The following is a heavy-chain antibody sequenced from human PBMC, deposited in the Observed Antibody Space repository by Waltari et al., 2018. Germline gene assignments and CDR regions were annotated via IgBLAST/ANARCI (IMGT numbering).Heavy chain of an antibody. CDR3: ARTYYDYVWGSYRWLDY. CDR1: GYTFTSYG. Sequence: QVQLVQSGAEVKKPGASVKVSCKASGYTFTSYGISWVRQAPGQGLEWMGWISAYNGNPNYAQKLQGRVTMTTDTSTSTAYMELRSLRSDDTAVYYCARTYYDYVWGSYRWLDYWGQGTLVTVSS. V-gene: IGHV1-18*01. D-gene: IGHD3-16*02. CDR2: ISAYNGNP. J-gene: IGHJ4*02.